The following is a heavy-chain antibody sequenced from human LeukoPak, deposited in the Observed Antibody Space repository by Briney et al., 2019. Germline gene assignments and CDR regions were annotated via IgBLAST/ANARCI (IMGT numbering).Heavy chain of an antibody. Sequence: GGSLRLSCAASGFTFSSSGMHWVRQAPGKGLEGAAVISYDGSNKYYADSVKGRFTISRDNSKNTLYLQMNSLRAEDTAVYYCAKDRSWNDVLFGNSRLYNWFDPWGQGTLVTVSS. CDR3: AKDRSWNDVLFGNSRLYNWFDP. D-gene: IGHD1-1*01. CDR1: GFTFSSSG. J-gene: IGHJ5*02. CDR2: ISYDGSNK. V-gene: IGHV3-30*18.